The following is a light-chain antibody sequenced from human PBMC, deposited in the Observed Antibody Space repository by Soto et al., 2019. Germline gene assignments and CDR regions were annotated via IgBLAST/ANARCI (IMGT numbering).Light chain of an antibody. CDR2: GAS. CDR3: QQYGSSPIT. V-gene: IGKV3-20*01. Sequence: EIVMTQSPATLSVSPGERATLSCRASQSVSDSCLAWYQQKPGQAPRLLIYGASSRATGIQDRFSGSGSGTHFTLTISRLEAEDFAVYYCQQYGSSPITFGPGTKVDIK. J-gene: IGKJ3*01. CDR1: QSVSDSC.